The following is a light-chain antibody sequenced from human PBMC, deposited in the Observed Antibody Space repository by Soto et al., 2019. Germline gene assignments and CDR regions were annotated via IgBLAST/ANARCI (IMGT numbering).Light chain of an antibody. V-gene: IGKV3-20*01. Sequence: ETVLTQSPGTLSLSPGQRATLSCRASQSVSSSNLAWYQQKPGQAPMLLIYGASSRATGIPDRFSGSGSGTDFTLTISGLEPEDFAVYFCQQYVGSGPVTFGGGTKVEVK. CDR2: GAS. J-gene: IGKJ4*01. CDR3: QQYVGSGPVT. CDR1: QSVSSSN.